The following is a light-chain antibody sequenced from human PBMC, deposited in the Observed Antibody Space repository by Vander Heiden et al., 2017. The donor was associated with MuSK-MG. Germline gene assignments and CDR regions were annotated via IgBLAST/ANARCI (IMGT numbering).Light chain of an antibody. V-gene: IGKV1-9*01. CDR2: AAS. CDR3: QQFKSYPIT. J-gene: IGKJ5*01. Sequence: DIQLTQSPSFLSASVGDRVTITCRASQGISSNLAWYQQKPGKAPKLLIYAASTLQSGVPSRFSGSGSGTEFTLTISSLQPEDFATYYCQQFKSYPITFGQGTLLEIK. CDR1: QGISSN.